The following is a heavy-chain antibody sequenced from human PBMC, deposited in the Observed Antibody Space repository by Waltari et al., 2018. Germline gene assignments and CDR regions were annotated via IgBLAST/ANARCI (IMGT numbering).Heavy chain of an antibody. Sequence: EVQLVESGGGLVKPGGSLRLSCAASGFTFSNAWMSWVRQAPGKGLEGVGRIKSKTDGGTTDYAAPVKGRFTISRDDSKNTLYLQMNSLKTEDTAVYYCTTDSVLMVYANWGQGTLVTVSS. V-gene: IGHV3-15*01. CDR2: IKSKTDGGTT. CDR3: TTDSVLMVYAN. D-gene: IGHD2-8*01. J-gene: IGHJ4*02. CDR1: GFTFSNAW.